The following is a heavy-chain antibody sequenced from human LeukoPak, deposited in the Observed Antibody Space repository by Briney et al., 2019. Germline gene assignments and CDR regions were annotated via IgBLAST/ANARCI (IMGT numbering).Heavy chain of an antibody. Sequence: VASVKVSCKASGGTFSSYAISWVRQAPGQGLEWMGRIIPIFVTANYAQKFQGRVTITTDESTSTAYMELSSLRSEDTAVYYCARDQDLWGQGTMVTVSS. V-gene: IGHV1-69*05. CDR3: ARDQDL. J-gene: IGHJ3*01. CDR1: GGTFSSYA. CDR2: IIPIFVTA.